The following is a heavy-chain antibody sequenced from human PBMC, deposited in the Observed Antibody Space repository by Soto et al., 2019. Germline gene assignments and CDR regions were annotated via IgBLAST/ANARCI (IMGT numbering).Heavy chain of an antibody. CDR3: ASLVGGDD. Sequence: GGSLRLSCAASGFTFSSYAMHWVRQAPGKGLEWVAVISYDGSNKYYADSVKGRFTISRDNSKNTLYLQMNSLRAEDTAVYYCASLVGGDDWGQGTLVTVSS. D-gene: IGHD1-26*01. V-gene: IGHV3-30-3*01. CDR1: GFTFSSYA. CDR2: ISYDGSNK. J-gene: IGHJ4*02.